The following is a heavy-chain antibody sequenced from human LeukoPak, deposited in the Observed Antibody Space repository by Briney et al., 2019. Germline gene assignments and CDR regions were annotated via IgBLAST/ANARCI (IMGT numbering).Heavy chain of an antibody. CDR2: ISSSGTNI. CDR3: ARESTRSVDY. V-gene: IGHV3-11*01. D-gene: IGHD6-25*01. Sequence: GGFLRLSCAASGFTFSGYYMSWIRHAPGKGLEWVSYISSSGTNIYYADSVKGRFTISRDNAKNSLYLEMNSLRAEDTAMYYCARESTRSVDYWGQGTLVTVSS. CDR1: GFTFSGYY. J-gene: IGHJ4*02.